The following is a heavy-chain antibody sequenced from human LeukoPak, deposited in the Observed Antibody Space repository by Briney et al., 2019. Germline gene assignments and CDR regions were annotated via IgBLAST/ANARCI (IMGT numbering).Heavy chain of an antibody. CDR1: GFIFSSYW. Sequence: AGGSLRVSCAASGFIFSSYWMSWVRQAPGKGLEWVANINQDGSEKYYVDSVKGRFTISRDNAKNSPYLQMNSLRVDDTAVYYCATDLYYWGQGTLVTVSS. CDR2: INQDGSEK. V-gene: IGHV3-7*04. CDR3: ATDLYY. J-gene: IGHJ4*02.